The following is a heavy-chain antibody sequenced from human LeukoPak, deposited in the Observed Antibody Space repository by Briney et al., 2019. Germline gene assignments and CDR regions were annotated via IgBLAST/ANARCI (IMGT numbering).Heavy chain of an antibody. V-gene: IGHV1-2*04. Sequence: GASVKVSCKASGYTFTGYYMHWGRQAPGQGLEWMGWINPNSGGTNYAQKFQGWVTMARDTSISTAYMELSRLRSDDTAVYYCARDNSGWSHYYYYYGMDVWGQGTTVTVSS. J-gene: IGHJ6*02. D-gene: IGHD6-19*01. CDR3: ARDNSGWSHYYYYYGMDV. CDR2: INPNSGGT. CDR1: GYTFTGYY.